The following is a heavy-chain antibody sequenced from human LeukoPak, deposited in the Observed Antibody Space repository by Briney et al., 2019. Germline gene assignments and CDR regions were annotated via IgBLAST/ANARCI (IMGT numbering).Heavy chain of an antibody. CDR2: IYIVGST. Sequence: GRSLRLSCAPSGLTVISNYMSWVRQAPGEGLEWVSIIYIVGSTSYAASVKGGFTLSRENSKNTLYLQMNSLRAEDTDVYYCAREGIVGSTRDYWGQGTLVTVSS. CDR1: GLTVISNY. D-gene: IGHD1-26*01. V-gene: IGHV3-53*01. CDR3: AREGIVGSTRDY. J-gene: IGHJ4*02.